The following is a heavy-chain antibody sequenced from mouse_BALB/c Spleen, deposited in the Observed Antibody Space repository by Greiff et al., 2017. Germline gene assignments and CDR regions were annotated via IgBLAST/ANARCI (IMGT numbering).Heavy chain of an antibody. D-gene: IGHD1-2*01. V-gene: IGHV14-1*02. CDR1: GFNIKDYY. CDR3: ARNGYQYYFDY. Sequence: VQLQQSGAELVRPGALVKLSCKASGFNIKDYYMHWVKQRPEQGLEWIGWIDPENGNTIYDPKFQGKASITADTSSNTAYLQLSSLTSEDTAVYYCARNGYQYYFDYWGQGTTLTVSS. J-gene: IGHJ2*01. CDR2: IDPENGNT.